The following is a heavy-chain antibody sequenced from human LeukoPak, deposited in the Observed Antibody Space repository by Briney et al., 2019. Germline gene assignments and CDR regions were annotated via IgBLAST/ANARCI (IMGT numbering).Heavy chain of an antibody. D-gene: IGHD3-22*01. CDR3: ARHPSYYYDSSGARSGFDP. Sequence: SETLSLTCTVSGGSISSYYWSWIRQPPGKGLEWIGYIYYSGSTNYNPSLKSRVTISVDTSKNQFSLKLSSVTAADTAVYYCARHPSYYYDSSGARSGFDPWGQGTLVTVSS. CDR1: GGSISSYY. V-gene: IGHV4-59*08. CDR2: IYYSGST. J-gene: IGHJ5*02.